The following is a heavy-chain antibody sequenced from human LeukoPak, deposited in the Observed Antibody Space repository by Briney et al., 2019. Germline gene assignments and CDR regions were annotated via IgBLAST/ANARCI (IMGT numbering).Heavy chain of an antibody. Sequence: PGGSLRRSCAASGFTFSSYWMSWVRQAPGKGLEWVANIKQDGSEKYYVDSVKGRFTISRDNAKNSLYLQMNSLRAEDTAVYYCARGRVYGGNPGGYWGQGTLVTVSS. CDR2: IKQDGSEK. CDR3: ARGRVYGGNPGGY. V-gene: IGHV3-7*01. J-gene: IGHJ4*02. D-gene: IGHD4-23*01. CDR1: GFTFSSYW.